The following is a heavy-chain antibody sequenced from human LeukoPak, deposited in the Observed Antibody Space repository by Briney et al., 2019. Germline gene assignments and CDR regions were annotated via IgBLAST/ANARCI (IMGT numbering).Heavy chain of an antibody. CDR2: IGSSGRTI. Sequence: GGSLRLSCAASGFTFSDHYMSWIRQAPGKGLEWVSYIGSSGRTIYYADSVKGRFTISRDNAKNSLYLQMNSLRVEDTAVYYCARDLGAIVMVTHGMDVWGQGTTVTVSS. V-gene: IGHV3-11*01. J-gene: IGHJ6*02. D-gene: IGHD2-21*02. CDR1: GFTFSDHY. CDR3: ARDLGAIVMVTHGMDV.